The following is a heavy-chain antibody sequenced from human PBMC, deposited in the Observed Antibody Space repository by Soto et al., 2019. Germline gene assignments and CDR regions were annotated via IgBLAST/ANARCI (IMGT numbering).Heavy chain of an antibody. J-gene: IGHJ4*02. CDR3: ARYQWLGSVDFDY. CDR2: INPNSGGT. V-gene: IGHV1-2*02. CDR1: GYTFTGYY. D-gene: IGHD6-19*01. Sequence: ASVKVSCKASGYTFTGYYMHWVRQAPGQGLEWMGWINPNSGGTNYAQKFQGRVTMTRDTSISTAYMELSRLRSDDTAVYYCARYQWLGSVDFDYWGQGTLVTVYS.